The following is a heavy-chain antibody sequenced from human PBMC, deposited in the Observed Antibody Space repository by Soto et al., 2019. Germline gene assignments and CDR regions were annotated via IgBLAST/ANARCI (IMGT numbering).Heavy chain of an antibody. D-gene: IGHD3-10*01. V-gene: IGHV1-46*01. CDR1: GYKFINHY. CDR2: INPNGGGT. J-gene: IGHJ4*02. Sequence: QVQLVQSGAEVKKPGASVKVSCKASGYKFINHYIHWVRQAPGVGLEWMGIINPNGGGTDYTQKFQDRVTMTTDTYMTTGNMDLNSLTSEDTAVYFCARDSSASATSYSFDNWGQGTLVSVSS. CDR3: ARDSSASATSYSFDN.